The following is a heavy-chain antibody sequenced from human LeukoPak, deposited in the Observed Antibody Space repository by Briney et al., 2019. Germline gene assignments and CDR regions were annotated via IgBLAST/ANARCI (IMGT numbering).Heavy chain of an antibody. CDR1: GFTFSSYW. Sequence: PGGSLRLSCAASGFTFSSYWMHWVRQAPGKGLVWVSRINTDGSSTSYADSVKGRFTISRDDAKNTLYLQMNSLRADDTAVYYCARVMGSTSVDYWGQGTLVTVSS. J-gene: IGHJ4*02. D-gene: IGHD2-2*01. V-gene: IGHV3-74*01. CDR3: ARVMGSTSVDY. CDR2: INTDGSST.